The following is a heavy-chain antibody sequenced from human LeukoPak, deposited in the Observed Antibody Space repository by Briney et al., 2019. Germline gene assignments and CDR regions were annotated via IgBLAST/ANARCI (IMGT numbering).Heavy chain of an antibody. Sequence: GGSLRLSCAASGFSFGNYAMSWVRQAPGKGLQWVSQISGTGGATWYAGFARDRFTISRDNSKKTLYLQMSGLRVEDTAMYYCVKDPRDTYGTNWFVSWGQGTLLIVSS. CDR3: VKDPRDTYGTNWFVS. D-gene: IGHD2-21*01. CDR1: GFSFGNYA. V-gene: IGHV3-23*01. CDR2: ISGTGGAT. J-gene: IGHJ5*01.